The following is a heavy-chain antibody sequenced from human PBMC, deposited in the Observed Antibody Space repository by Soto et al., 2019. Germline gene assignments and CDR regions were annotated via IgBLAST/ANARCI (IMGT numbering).Heavy chain of an antibody. Sequence: GGSLKISCKVSGYTFATHWIAGVRQMPGKGLAWMGIIYPGDSDTRYSPSFQGQVTISADKSFSTAYLQWSSLKASDTAIYFCARLELTGLDNWGQGTPGTVSS. CDR2: IYPGDSDT. V-gene: IGHV5-51*01. CDR3: ARLELTGLDN. CDR1: GYTFATHW. J-gene: IGHJ4*02. D-gene: IGHD3-9*01.